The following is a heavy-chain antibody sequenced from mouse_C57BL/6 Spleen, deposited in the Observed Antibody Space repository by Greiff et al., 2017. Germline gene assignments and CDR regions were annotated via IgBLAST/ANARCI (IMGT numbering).Heavy chain of an antibody. CDR3: ALVTTGWFAY. Sequence: QVQLQQPGAELVKPGASVKLSCKASGYTFTSYWMQWVKQRPGQGLAWIGEIDPSDSYTNYNQKFKGKATLTVDTSSSTAYMQLSSLTSEDSAVYYCALVTTGWFAYWGQGTLVTVSA. V-gene: IGHV1-50*01. J-gene: IGHJ3*01. CDR1: GYTFTSYW. CDR2: IDPSDSYT. D-gene: IGHD2-12*01.